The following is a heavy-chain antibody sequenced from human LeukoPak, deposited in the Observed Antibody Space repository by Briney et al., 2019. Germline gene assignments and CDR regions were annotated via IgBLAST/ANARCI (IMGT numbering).Heavy chain of an antibody. V-gene: IGHV3-66*02. CDR3: ARDRAGRKAWVEFDP. CDR1: GITVSQND. CDR2: IYADGAT. J-gene: IGHJ5*02. D-gene: IGHD3-10*01. Sequence: QTGGSLRLSCAASGITVSQNDMSWVRQAPGRGLEWVSLIYADGATHYADSVKGRFTISRDNSKNTVYLEMNSLRPEDTAVYFCARDRAGRKAWVEFDPWGQGTLVTVPS.